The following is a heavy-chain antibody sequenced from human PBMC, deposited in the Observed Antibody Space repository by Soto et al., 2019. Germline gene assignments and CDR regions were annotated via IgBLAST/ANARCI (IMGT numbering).Heavy chain of an antibody. CDR2: IYYSGST. Sequence: KTSETLSLTCTVSGGSISSGDYYWSWIRQPPGKGLEWIGYIYYSGSTYYNPSLKSRVTISVDTSKNQFSLKLSSVTAADTAVYYCARVYPSDDFWSGYYPDYWGQGTLVTVSS. CDR3: ARVYPSDDFWSGYYPDY. D-gene: IGHD3-3*01. CDR1: GGSISSGDYY. J-gene: IGHJ4*02. V-gene: IGHV4-30-4*01.